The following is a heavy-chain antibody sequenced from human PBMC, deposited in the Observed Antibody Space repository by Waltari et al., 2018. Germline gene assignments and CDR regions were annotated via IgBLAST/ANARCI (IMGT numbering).Heavy chain of an antibody. CDR1: GFTFSSYW. D-gene: IGHD2-15*01. J-gene: IGHJ4*02. Sequence: SCAASGFTFSSYWMSWVRQAPGQGLEWVANIKQDGSEKYYVDSVKGRFTISRDNAKNSLYLQTNSLRAEDTAVYYCARDLRNDCSGGSCDSNYFDYWGQGTLVTVSS. CDR2: IKQDGSEK. V-gene: IGHV3-7*04. CDR3: ARDLRNDCSGGSCDSNYFDY.